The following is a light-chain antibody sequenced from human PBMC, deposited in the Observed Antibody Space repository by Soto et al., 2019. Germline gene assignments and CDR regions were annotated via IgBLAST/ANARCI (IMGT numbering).Light chain of an antibody. J-gene: IGKJ1*01. Sequence: DIQMTQSPSSLSTSVGDRVTITCRASQRITKYLNWYQQKPGKAPKLLIYGASNLQSGSPSRFSGSGSGTDFTLTISSLQPEDFATYYCQQSYSTPWTFGLGTKVEIK. V-gene: IGKV1-39*01. CDR1: QRITKY. CDR3: QQSYSTPWT. CDR2: GAS.